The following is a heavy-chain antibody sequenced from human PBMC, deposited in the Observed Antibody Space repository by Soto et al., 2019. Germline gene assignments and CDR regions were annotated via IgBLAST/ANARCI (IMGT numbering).Heavy chain of an antibody. CDR2: IYPGDSDT. CDR1: GYSFASHW. J-gene: IGHJ4*02. CDR3: ARQVEDGYSFGYHY. D-gene: IGHD5-18*01. V-gene: IGHV5-51*01. Sequence: PGESLKISCKGSGYSFASHWIGWVRQMPGKGLEWMGIIYPGDSDTRYSPSFQGQVTISADNSISTAYLQWSSLKASDSAMYFCARQVEDGYSFGYHYWGQGTQVTVSS.